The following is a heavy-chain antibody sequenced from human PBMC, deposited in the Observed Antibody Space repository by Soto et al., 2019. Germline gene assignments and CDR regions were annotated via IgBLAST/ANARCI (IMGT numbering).Heavy chain of an antibody. Sequence: SETQSLTCAVYGGSFSGYYWRWIRQPPGKVLEWIGEINHSGSTSYNPSLKSRVTMSVDTSKNGFSLKLSSVTAADTAVYSCARGSGYSSSGYGGGFDYWSKGTLATVSS. CDR2: INHSGST. D-gene: IGHD6-13*01. CDR3: ARGSGYSSSGYGGGFDY. CDR1: GGSFSGYY. J-gene: IGHJ4*02. V-gene: IGHV4-34*01.